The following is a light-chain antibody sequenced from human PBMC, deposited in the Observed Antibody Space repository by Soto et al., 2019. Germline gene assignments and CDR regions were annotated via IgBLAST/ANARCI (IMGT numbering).Light chain of an antibody. CDR1: SSDVGSYNL. CDR3: CSYAGSSTLWYVV. CDR2: EGS. J-gene: IGLJ2*01. V-gene: IGLV2-23*01. Sequence: QSALTQPASVSGSPGQSITISCTGTSSDVGSYNLVSWYQQHPGKAPKLMIYEGSKRPSGVSNRFSGSKSGNTASLTISGLLAEDEADYYCCSYAGSSTLWYVVFGGGTKLTVL.